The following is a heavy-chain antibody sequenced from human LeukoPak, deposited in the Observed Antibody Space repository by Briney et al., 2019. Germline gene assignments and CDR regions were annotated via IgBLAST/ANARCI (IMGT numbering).Heavy chain of an antibody. CDR3: ARGPYLTTVDY. J-gene: IGHJ4*02. CDR2: INPNSGGT. Sequence: ASVKVSCKASGYTFTGYYMHWVRQAPGQGLEWMGRINPNSGGTNYAQKFQGRVTMTRDTSISTAYMELRSLRSDDTAVYYCARGPYLTTVDYWGQGTLVTVSS. D-gene: IGHD4-11*01. V-gene: IGHV1-2*06. CDR1: GYTFTGYY.